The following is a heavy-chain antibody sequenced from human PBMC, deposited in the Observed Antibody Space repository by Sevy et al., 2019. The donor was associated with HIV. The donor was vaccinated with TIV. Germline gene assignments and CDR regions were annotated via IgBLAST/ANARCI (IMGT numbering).Heavy chain of an antibody. CDR1: GFTFSGYA. CDR2: VSYDGNTK. V-gene: IGHV3-30*04. J-gene: IGHJ4*01. CDR3: AREGRYYDYVW. D-gene: IGHD3-16*01. Sequence: GGSLRLSCAASGFTFSGYAMHWVRQAPGKGLGWVGFVSYDGNTKYYADSVKGRFTISRDNSENTLYLQMDSLRTEDTAVYFCAREGRYYDYVWGGQGALVTVSS.